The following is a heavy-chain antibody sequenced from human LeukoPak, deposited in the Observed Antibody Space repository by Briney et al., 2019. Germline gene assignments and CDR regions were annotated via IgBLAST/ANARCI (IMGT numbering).Heavy chain of an antibody. J-gene: IGHJ4*02. CDR3: ARGPTSVNLDF. Sequence: ASVKVFCKASGYMFSNYGITWVRQAPGQGLEWMGWISNYNGNTNYAQRFQGRVSMTTDTSTTTVYMELTSLRSDDTAVYYCARGPTSVNLDFWGQGTLVTVSS. V-gene: IGHV1-18*01. CDR2: ISNYNGNT. CDR1: GYMFSNYG. D-gene: IGHD4-17*01.